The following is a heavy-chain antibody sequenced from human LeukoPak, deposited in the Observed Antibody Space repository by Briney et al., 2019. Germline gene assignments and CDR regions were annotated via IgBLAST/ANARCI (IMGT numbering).Heavy chain of an antibody. CDR1: GFTFSSYA. CDR3: ARLHPEEKVTTTHNRPYYYYGMDV. CDR2: ISSNGGST. D-gene: IGHD4-17*01. V-gene: IGHV3-64*01. J-gene: IGHJ6*02. Sequence: GGSLRLSCAASGFTFSSYAMHWVRQAPGKGLEYVSAISSNGGSTYYANSVKGRFTISRDNSKNTLYLQMGSLRAEDMAVYYCARLHPEEKVTTTHNRPYYYYGMDVWGQGTTVTVSS.